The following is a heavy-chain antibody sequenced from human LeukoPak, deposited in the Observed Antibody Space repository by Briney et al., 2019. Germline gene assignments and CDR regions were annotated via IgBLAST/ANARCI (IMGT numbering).Heavy chain of an antibody. CDR3: TREIAVAGGYDY. Sequence: ETLSLTCAVYGGSFSGYYWSWVRQAPGKGLEWVSVIYSGGSTYYADSVKGRFTISRGNSKNTLYLQMNSLRAEDTAVYYCTREIAVAGGYDYWGQGTLVTVSS. CDR2: IYSGGST. CDR1: GGSFSGYY. J-gene: IGHJ4*02. D-gene: IGHD6-19*01. V-gene: IGHV3-53*01.